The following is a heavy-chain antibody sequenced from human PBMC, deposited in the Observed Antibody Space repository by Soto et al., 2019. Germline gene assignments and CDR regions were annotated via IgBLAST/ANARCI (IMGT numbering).Heavy chain of an antibody. CDR3: AYGEQQLPLDY. J-gene: IGHJ4*02. V-gene: IGHV3-33*01. CDR1: GFTFSSYG. Sequence: QVLLVESGGGVVQPGRSLRLSCAASGFTFSSYGMQWVRQAPGKGLEWVAVIWYDGSNKYYADSVKGRLTISRDNSKNTLYLQMNSLRAEDTAVYYCAYGEQQLPLDYWGQGTLVTVSS. CDR2: IWYDGSNK. D-gene: IGHD6-13*01.